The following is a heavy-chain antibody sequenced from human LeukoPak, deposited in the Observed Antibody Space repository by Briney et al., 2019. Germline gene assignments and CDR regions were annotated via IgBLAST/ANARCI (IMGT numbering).Heavy chain of an antibody. CDR3: ARLVNYGSGSYYTYYYYMDV. CDR2: ISSSSSTI. J-gene: IGHJ6*03. D-gene: IGHD3-10*01. V-gene: IGHV3-48*01. CDR1: GFTFSSYW. Sequence: PGGSLRLSCAASGFTFSSYWMNWVRQAPGKGLEWVSYISSSSSTIYYADSVKGRFTISRDNAKNSLYLQMNSLRAEDTAVYYCARLVNYGSGSYYTYYYYMDVWGKGTTVTVSS.